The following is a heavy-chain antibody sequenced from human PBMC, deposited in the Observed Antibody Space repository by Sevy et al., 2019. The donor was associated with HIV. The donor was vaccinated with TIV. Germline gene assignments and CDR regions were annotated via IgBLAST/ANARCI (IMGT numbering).Heavy chain of an antibody. CDR3: ARWGGAQSEFDY. J-gene: IGHJ4*02. Sequence: GGSLRLSCAASGFTFSSYWMSWVRQAPGKGLEGVADIKKDGSVKLYADAVKGRFTISRDNAENSVDLQMKSLRAEDTAVYFCARWGGAQSEFDYWGQGTRVTVSS. V-gene: IGHV3-7*01. CDR1: GFTFSSYW. D-gene: IGHD3-10*01. CDR2: IKKDGSVK.